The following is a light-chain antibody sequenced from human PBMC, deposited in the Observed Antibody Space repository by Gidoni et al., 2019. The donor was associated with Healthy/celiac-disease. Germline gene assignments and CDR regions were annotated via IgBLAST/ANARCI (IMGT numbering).Light chain of an antibody. J-gene: IGLJ2*01. CDR3: QVWDSSSDPEV. CDR1: NIGSKS. CDR2: YDS. V-gene: IGLV3-21*04. Sequence: YVLTQPPAVSVAPGKTARITCGGNNIGSKSVHWYQQKPGQAPVLVIYYDSDRPSGIPERFSGSNSGNTATLTISRVEAGDEADYYCQVWDSSSDPEVFGGGTKLTVL.